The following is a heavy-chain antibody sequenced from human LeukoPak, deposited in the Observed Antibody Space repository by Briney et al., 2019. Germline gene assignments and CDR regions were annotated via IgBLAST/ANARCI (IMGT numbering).Heavy chain of an antibody. CDR1: GFTFSDYY. J-gene: IGHJ4*02. CDR3: AKDYYGSGRLYYFDY. Sequence: GGSLRLSCAASGFTFSDYYMSWIRQAPGKGLEWVSYISSSGSTIYYADSVKGRFTISRDNAKNSLYLQMNSLRAEDTAVYYCAKDYYGSGRLYYFDYWGQGTLVTVSS. CDR2: ISSSGSTI. D-gene: IGHD3-10*01. V-gene: IGHV3-11*01.